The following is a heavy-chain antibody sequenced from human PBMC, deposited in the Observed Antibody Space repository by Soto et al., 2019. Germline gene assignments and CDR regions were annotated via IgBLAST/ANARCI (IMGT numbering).Heavy chain of an antibody. CDR3: ARAEWYSIDY. CDR2: VHHSGST. Sequence: QVQLQQWGAGLLKPSETLSLTCAVYGGSFSGYYWSWIRQPPGKGLEWIGEVHHSGSTKYNPSLKSRVTISVDTSKNQFSLRLSSMTAADTAVYYCARAEWYSIDYWGQGTLVTVSP. J-gene: IGHJ4*02. D-gene: IGHD6-13*01. V-gene: IGHV4-34*01. CDR1: GGSFSGYY.